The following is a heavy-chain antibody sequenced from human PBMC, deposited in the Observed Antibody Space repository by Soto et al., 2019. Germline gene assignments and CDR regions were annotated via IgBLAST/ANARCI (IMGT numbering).Heavy chain of an antibody. J-gene: IGHJ3*02. CDR2: ISAYNGNA. V-gene: IGHV1-18*01. Sequence: ASVKVSCKAAGYTFTSYGISWVRKATGQGLEWMGWISAYNGNANYAQKLQGRVTMTTDTSTSTAYMELRSLRSDDTAVYYCAIDLYYYDSSGYYYGGAFDIWGQGTMVTVSS. CDR3: AIDLYYYDSSGYYYGGAFDI. CDR1: GYTFTSYG. D-gene: IGHD3-22*01.